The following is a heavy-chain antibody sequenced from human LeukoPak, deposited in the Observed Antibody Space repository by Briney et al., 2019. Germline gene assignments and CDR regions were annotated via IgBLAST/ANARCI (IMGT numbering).Heavy chain of an antibody. J-gene: IGHJ4*02. CDR2: IKSKTDGGTT. V-gene: IGHV3-15*01. D-gene: IGHD3-10*01. CDR3: TTHSFYYGSGSYWS. Sequence: GGSLRLSCAASGFTFSNAWMSWVRQAPGEGLEWVGRIKSKTDGGTTDYAAPVKGRFTISRDDSKNTLYLQMNSLKTEDTAVYYCTTHSFYYGSGSYWSWGQGTLVTVSS. CDR1: GFTFSNAW.